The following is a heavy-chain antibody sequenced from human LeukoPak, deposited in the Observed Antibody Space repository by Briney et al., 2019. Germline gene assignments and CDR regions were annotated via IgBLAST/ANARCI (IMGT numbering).Heavy chain of an antibody. D-gene: IGHD4-11*01. J-gene: IGHJ5*02. CDR2: ISAYNGNT. CDR1: GYTFTSYG. CDR3: ARDNESDSKISNWFDP. Sequence: GASVKVSCKASGYTFTSYGISWVRQAPGHGLEWMGCISAYNGNTNYAQKLQGRVTMTTDTSTSTAYMELRSLRTDDTVVYYCARDNESDSKISNWFDPWGQGTLVTVSS. V-gene: IGHV1-18*01.